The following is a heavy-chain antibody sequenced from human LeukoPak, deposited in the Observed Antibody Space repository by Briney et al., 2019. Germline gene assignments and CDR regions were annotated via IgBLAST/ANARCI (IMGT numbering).Heavy chain of an antibody. Sequence: GGSLRLSCAASGLSFSGSAMPWVRQASGRGLEWLGRIRSKANSYVTAYAASVNGRFIISRDDSRNTAYLQMNSLQTEDTAVYYCTRHSDKYCSGAGCYVYNFYGMDVWGQGTTVTVSS. J-gene: IGHJ6*02. CDR2: IRSKANSYVT. CDR1: GLSFSGSA. CDR3: TRHSDKYCSGAGCYVYNFYGMDV. V-gene: IGHV3-73*01. D-gene: IGHD2-15*01.